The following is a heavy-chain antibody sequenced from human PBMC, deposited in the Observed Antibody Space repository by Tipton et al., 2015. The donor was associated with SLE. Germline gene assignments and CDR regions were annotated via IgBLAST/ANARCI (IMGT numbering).Heavy chain of an antibody. V-gene: IGHV4-38-2*02. D-gene: IGHD3-10*01. CDR1: GYSISEGYY. Sequence: GLVKPSENLSLNCTVSGYSISEGYYWGWIRQPPGKGLEWIANIYNSGNTYYNPSLKSRVTISLATSTNQFFLNLTSVTAADPAIYFCASGAYDSGDSYLGWWLAPWGQVTPASVSS. CDR2: IYNSGNT. CDR3: ASGAYDSGDSYLGWWLAP. J-gene: IGHJ5*02.